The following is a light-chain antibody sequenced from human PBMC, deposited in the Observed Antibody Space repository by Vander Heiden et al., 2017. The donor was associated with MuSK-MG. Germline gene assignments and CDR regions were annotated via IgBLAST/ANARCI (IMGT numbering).Light chain of an antibody. Sequence: SYVLTQPPSVSAAPGKTATSTCGGDNIEGKSVHWYQQKSGQAPVLVIHYDSDRPAGIPERFSGSNSGTTANLIISRVEAGDEADYFCQVWNNPTDQVVFGGGTKLTVL. CDR2: YDS. CDR1: NIEGKS. V-gene: IGLV3-21*04. CDR3: QVWNNPTDQVV. J-gene: IGLJ2*01.